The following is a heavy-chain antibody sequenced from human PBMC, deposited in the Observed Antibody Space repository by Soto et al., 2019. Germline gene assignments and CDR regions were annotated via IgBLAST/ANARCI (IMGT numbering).Heavy chain of an antibody. J-gene: IGHJ4*02. V-gene: IGHV1-18*01. CDR1: GYTFTSYG. D-gene: IGHD3-3*01. CDR3: ARDLLDYDFWSGSHWDS. CDR2: ISAYNGKT. Sequence: QVQLVQSGAEVKKPGASVKVSCKASGYTFTSYGISWVRQAPGQGLEWMGWISAYNGKTNYAQKLQGRVTMTTDTPTSTAYMELRSLRSDGTAVYYCARDLLDYDFWSGSHWDSWGQGTGVTVPS.